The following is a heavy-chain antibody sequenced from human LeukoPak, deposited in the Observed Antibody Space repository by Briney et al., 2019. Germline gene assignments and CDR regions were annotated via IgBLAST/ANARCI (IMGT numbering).Heavy chain of an antibody. CDR1: GFTFGKYW. CDR2: INHNGNVN. V-gene: IGHV3-7*03. D-gene: IGHD3-16*01. CDR3: ARGGGLDV. J-gene: IGHJ6*02. Sequence: GGSLRLSCVASGFTFGKYWMNWARQAPGKGLEWVASINHNGNVNYYVDSVKGRFTISRDNAKNSLYLQMSNLRAEDTAVYFCARGGGLDVWGQGATVTVSS.